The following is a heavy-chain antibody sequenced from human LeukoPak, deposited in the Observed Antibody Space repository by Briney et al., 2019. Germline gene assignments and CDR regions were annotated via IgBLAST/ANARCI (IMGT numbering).Heavy chain of an antibody. CDR3: ARASWISDAYAVA. J-gene: IGHJ4*02. D-gene: IGHD2-2*01. CDR2: LRGNGDT. CDR1: GFTYRSYA. Sequence: GGSLRLSCAASGFTYRSYAMSWVRQAPARGLEGVSSLRGNGDTFYADSVKGRFTLSRDDSRNTVYLQLSSLRVEDTAIYYGARASWISDAYAVAGGQGTLATVP. V-gene: IGHV3-23*01.